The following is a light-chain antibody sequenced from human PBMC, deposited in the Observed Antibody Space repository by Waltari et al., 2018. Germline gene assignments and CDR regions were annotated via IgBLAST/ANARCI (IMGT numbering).Light chain of an antibody. CDR2: EVN. J-gene: IGLJ1*01. V-gene: IGLV2-8*01. CDR1: TSDVGGYNY. Sequence: QSALTQPPSASGSPGQSVTIPCTGTTSDVGGYNYVSWYQQHPGKAPKLMIYEVNKRPSGVPDRFSGSKSGNTASLTVSGLQPEDDADYYCTSYAGNSNTYVFGTGTKVTVL. CDR3: TSYAGNSNTYV.